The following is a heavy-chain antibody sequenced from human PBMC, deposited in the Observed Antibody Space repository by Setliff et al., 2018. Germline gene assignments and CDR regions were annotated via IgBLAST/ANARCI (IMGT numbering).Heavy chain of an antibody. D-gene: IGHD2-15*01. CDR3: TTAFSGTSCH. CDR1: GYTFTDYY. J-gene: IGHJ4*02. Sequence: ASVKVSCKPSGYTFTDYYMHWVRQAPGQGLEWMGWIIPNSGGTNYAQKFQGRVTMTRDTSISTAYMELSRLRSDDTAVYYCTTAFSGTSCHWGQGTVVTVSS. V-gene: IGHV1-2*02. CDR2: IIPNSGGT.